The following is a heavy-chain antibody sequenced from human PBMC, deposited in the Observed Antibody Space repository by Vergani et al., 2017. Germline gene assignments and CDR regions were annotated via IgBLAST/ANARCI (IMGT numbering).Heavy chain of an antibody. D-gene: IGHD2-2*01. Sequence: VQLVESGGGLVKPGRSLRLSCAASGFTFSSYGMHWVRQAPGKGLEWVAVIWYDGSNKYYADSVKGRFTISRDNSKNTLYLQMNSLRAEDTAVYYCASEEVVPAANHWYFDLWGRGTLVTVSS. CDR2: IWYDGSNK. CDR1: GFTFSSYG. CDR3: ASEEVVPAANHWYFDL. J-gene: IGHJ2*01. V-gene: IGHV3-33*01.